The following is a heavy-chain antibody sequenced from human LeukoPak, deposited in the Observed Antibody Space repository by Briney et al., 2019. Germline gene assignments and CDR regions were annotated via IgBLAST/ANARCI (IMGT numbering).Heavy chain of an antibody. CDR3: ARYSSRLGWFDP. Sequence: SETLSLTCIVSGDSISSNSYYWNWIRQPPGKGLEWIVMISYSGSTHYNASLKSRFTISVDTSKNQFSMKLRSVTATDTAVYYCARYSSRLGWFDPWGQGIVVTVSS. J-gene: IGHJ5*02. CDR2: ISYSGST. CDR1: GDSISSNSYY. D-gene: IGHD6-13*01. V-gene: IGHV4-39*01.